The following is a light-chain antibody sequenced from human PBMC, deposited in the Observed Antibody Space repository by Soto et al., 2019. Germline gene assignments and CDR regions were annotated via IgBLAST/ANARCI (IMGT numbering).Light chain of an antibody. J-gene: IGKJ4*01. CDR1: QSVSSN. Sequence: EIVMTKSPATLSVSPGERATLSCRASQSVSSNLAWYQQKPGQAPRLLIYATSTRATGIPASFSGSGSGTEFTLTISSLQSEYYAVDYCQQYNNWPPLTFGGGTKVEIK. CDR3: QQYNNWPPLT. V-gene: IGKV3-15*01. CDR2: ATS.